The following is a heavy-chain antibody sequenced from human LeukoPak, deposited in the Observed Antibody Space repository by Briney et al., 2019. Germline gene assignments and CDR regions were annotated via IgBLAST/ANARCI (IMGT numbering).Heavy chain of an antibody. J-gene: IGHJ6*03. Sequence: SETLSLTCAVYGGSFSGYYWSWIRQPPGKGLEWIGSIYHSGSTYYNPSLKSRVTISVDTSKNQFSLKLSSVTAADTAVYYCAREKRRSMVRGGYYYYMDVWGKGTTVTVSS. CDR3: AREKRRSMVRGGYYYYMDV. CDR1: GGSFSGYY. V-gene: IGHV4-34*01. D-gene: IGHD3-10*01. CDR2: IYHSGST.